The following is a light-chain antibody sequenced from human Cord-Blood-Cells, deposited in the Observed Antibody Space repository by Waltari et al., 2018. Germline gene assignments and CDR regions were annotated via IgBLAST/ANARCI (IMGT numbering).Light chain of an antibody. J-gene: IGKJ3*01. Sequence: DIQMTQPPSSLSASVGDRVDITCRASQSISSYLNWYQQKPGKAPKLLIYAASSLQSGVPSRFSGSGSGTDFTLTISSLQPEDFATYYCQQSYSNPFTFGPGTKVDIK. CDR3: QQSYSNPFT. V-gene: IGKV1-39*01. CDR1: QSISSY. CDR2: AAS.